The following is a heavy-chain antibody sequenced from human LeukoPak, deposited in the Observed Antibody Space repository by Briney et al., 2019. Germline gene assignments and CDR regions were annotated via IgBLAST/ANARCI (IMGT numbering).Heavy chain of an antibody. Sequence: SETLSLTCTVSGGSISSYYWSWIRQPPGKGLEWIGYIYYSGSTNYNPSLKSRVTISVDTSKNQFSLKLNSVTAADTAVYYCARGEYYYGSGSLNWFDPWGQGTLVTVSS. V-gene: IGHV4-59*08. J-gene: IGHJ5*02. CDR1: GGSISSYY. CDR3: ARGEYYYGSGSLNWFDP. CDR2: IYYSGST. D-gene: IGHD3-10*01.